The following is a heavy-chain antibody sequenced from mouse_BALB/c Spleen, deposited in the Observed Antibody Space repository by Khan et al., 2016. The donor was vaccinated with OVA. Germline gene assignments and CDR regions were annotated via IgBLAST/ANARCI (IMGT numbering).Heavy chain of an antibody. CDR2: INTYTGET. J-gene: IGHJ3*01. CDR3: VKGDDYDGTY. Sequence: QEVQSGPELKKPGEMVKISCKASGYTFTNYGMNWVKQAPGKGLKWMGWINTYTGETTYTDDFKGRFAFSLETSATTAYLQINSLKNEDTATYFCVKGDDYDGTYWGQGTLVTVST. D-gene: IGHD2-4*01. CDR1: GYTFTNYG. V-gene: IGHV9-3-1*01.